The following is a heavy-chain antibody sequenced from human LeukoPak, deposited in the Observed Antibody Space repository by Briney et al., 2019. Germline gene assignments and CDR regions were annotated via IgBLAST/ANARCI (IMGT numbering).Heavy chain of an antibody. V-gene: IGHV1-69*06. Sequence: EASVKVSCKASGGTFSSYAISWVRQAPGQGLEWMGGIIPIFGTANYAQKFQGRVTITADKSTSTAYMELSSLRSEDTAVYYCATQLYDSYYYGMDVWGQGTTVTVSS. CDR3: ATQLYDSYYYGMDV. CDR2: IIPIFGTA. D-gene: IGHD2-2*02. CDR1: GGTFSSYA. J-gene: IGHJ6*02.